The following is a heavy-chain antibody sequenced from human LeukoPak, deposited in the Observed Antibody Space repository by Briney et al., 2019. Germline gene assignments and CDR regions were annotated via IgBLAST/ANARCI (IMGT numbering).Heavy chain of an antibody. CDR2: MNPNSGNT. D-gene: IGHD6-13*01. V-gene: IGHV1-8*01. Sequence: ASVKVSCKASGYTFTSYDINWVRQATGQGLEWMGWMNPNSGNTGYAQKFQGRVTMTKNTSISTAYMELSSLRSEDTAVYYCARAPSSSWSRGWFGPWGQGTLVTVSS. J-gene: IGHJ5*02. CDR1: GYTFTSYD. CDR3: ARAPSSSWSRGWFGP.